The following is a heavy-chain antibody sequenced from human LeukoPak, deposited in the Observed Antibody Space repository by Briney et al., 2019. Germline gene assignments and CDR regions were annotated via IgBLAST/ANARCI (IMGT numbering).Heavy chain of an antibody. Sequence: GGSLRLSCAASGFTFSSYAMSWVRQAPGKGLEWVSTISASVGSTFYADSVKGRFTISRDNSKNTLYLQMNSLRAEDTAVYFCAKDLYGDYVGDYWGQGTLVTVSS. CDR2: ISASVGST. D-gene: IGHD4-17*01. V-gene: IGHV3-23*01. CDR3: AKDLYGDYVGDY. J-gene: IGHJ4*02. CDR1: GFTFSSYA.